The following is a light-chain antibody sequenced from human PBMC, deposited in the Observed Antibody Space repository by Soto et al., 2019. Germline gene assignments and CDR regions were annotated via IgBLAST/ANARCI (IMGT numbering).Light chain of an antibody. CDR3: NKYNSNPWT. J-gene: IGKJ1*01. Sequence: DIQMTQSPSTLSASVGDRVTITCRASQSISSWLAWYQQKPGKAPKLLIYDASSLESGVPSRFSGSGFGTEFTLTIRSRQPDDFATYSGNKYNSNPWTFGQGTKVDIK. V-gene: IGKV1-5*01. CDR1: QSISSW. CDR2: DAS.